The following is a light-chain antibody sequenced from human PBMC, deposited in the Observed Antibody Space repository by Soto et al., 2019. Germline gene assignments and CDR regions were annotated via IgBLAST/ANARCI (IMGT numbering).Light chain of an antibody. CDR2: GAS. J-gene: IGKJ1*01. CDR1: QSLSINS. V-gene: IGKV3D-20*02. CDR3: QQRSNWPPWT. Sequence: EIVLTQSPGTLSLSPGERATLSCRASQSLSINSLAWYQQKPGQSPRLLVYGASTRDTGIPDRFRGSGSGTDFALTISSLEPEDFAVYYCQQRSNWPPWTFGQGTKVEIK.